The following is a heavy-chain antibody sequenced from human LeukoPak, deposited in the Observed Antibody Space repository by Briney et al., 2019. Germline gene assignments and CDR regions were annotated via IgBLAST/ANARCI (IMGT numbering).Heavy chain of an antibody. CDR1: GGSISSYY. J-gene: IGHJ4*02. V-gene: IGHV4-59*08. Sequence: PSETLSLTCTVSGGSISSYYWSWIRQPQGKGLEWIGYIYYSGSTNYNPSLKSRVTISVDTSKNQFSLKLSSVTAADTAVYYCARHEDDSSSWYSSYFDYWGQGTLVTVSS. D-gene: IGHD6-13*01. CDR2: IYYSGST. CDR3: ARHEDDSSSWYSSYFDY.